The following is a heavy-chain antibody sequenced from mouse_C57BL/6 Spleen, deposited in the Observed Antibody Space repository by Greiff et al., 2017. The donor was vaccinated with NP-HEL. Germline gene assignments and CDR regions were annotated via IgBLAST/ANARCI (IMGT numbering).Heavy chain of an antibody. CDR1: GFNITDYY. J-gene: IGHJ1*03. CDR2: IDPEDGET. Sequence: EVQLQQSGAELVKPGASVKLSCTASGFNITDYYMHWVKQRPEQGLEWIGRIDPEDGETKYAPKFQGKATITADTSSNTAYLQLSSLTSEDTARNYGARSLITTVISTYTGYVDVWGTGTTVTVSS. CDR3: ARSLITTVISTYTGYVDV. V-gene: IGHV14-2*01. D-gene: IGHD1-1*01.